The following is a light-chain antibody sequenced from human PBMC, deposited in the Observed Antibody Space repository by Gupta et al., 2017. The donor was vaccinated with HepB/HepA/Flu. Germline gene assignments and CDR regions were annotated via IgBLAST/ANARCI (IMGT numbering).Light chain of an antibody. CDR3: QQRSNWWT. J-gene: IGKJ1*01. V-gene: IGKV3-11*01. CDR2: DAS. Sequence: EIVLTQSPATLSLSPGERATLSCRASQSVSSYLAWYQQKPGQAPRLLIYDASNRATGIPARFSGSGSGTDFTLTSSSREPEDFAVYYWQQRSNWWTFGQGTKVEIK. CDR1: QSVSSY.